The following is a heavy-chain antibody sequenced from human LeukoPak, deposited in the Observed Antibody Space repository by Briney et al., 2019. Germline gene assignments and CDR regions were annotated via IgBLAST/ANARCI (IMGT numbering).Heavy chain of an antibody. CDR2: ISAYNGNT. CDR1: GYTFTSYG. D-gene: IGHD6-19*01. Sequence: GASVKVSCKASGYTFTSYGISWVRQAPGQGLEWMGWISAYNGNTNYAQKLQGRVTMTTDTSTSTAYMELRSLRPDDTAVYYCARELGGAAVAGSPLHYYYMDVWGKGTTVTVSS. J-gene: IGHJ6*03. V-gene: IGHV1-18*01. CDR3: ARELGGAAVAGSPLHYYYMDV.